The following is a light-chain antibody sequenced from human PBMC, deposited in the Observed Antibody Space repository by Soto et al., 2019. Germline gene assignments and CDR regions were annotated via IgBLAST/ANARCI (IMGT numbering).Light chain of an antibody. V-gene: IGLV1-44*01. CDR2: TNN. J-gene: IGLJ1*01. CDR1: TSNIGSHS. Sequence: LTQPPSASGTPGQRVTISCSGSTSNIGSHSVNWFQHLPGTAPKLLINTNNQRPSGVPDRFSGYKSGTSASLVISGLQSEDEADYYCATWDDSLKGVFGTGTKVTVL. CDR3: ATWDDSLKGV.